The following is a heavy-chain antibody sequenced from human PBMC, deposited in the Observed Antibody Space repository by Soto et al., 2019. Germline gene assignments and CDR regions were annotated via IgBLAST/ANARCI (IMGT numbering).Heavy chain of an antibody. Sequence: GGSLRLSCAAPGFTFSSYGMHWVRQAPGKGLEWVAVIWYDGSNKYYADSVKGRFTISRDNSKNTLYLQMNSLRAEDTAVYYCARGRTSSSSWFDYWGQGTLVTVSS. CDR2: IWYDGSNK. V-gene: IGHV3-33*01. CDR1: GFTFSSYG. CDR3: ARGRTSSSSWFDY. D-gene: IGHD6-13*01. J-gene: IGHJ4*02.